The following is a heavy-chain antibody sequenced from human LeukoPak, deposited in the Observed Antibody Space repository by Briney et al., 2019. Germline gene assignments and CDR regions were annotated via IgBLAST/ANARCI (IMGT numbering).Heavy chain of an antibody. CDR1: GFTFSSYW. D-gene: IGHD1-26*01. J-gene: IGHJ3*02. CDR2: ISSSSSYI. CDR3: AVGATIAFDI. Sequence: PGGSLRLSCAASGFTFSSYWMSWVRQAPGKGLEWVSSISSSSSYIYYADSVKGRFTISRDNAKDSLYLQMNSLRAEDTAVYYCAVGATIAFDIWGQGTMVTVSS. V-gene: IGHV3-21*01.